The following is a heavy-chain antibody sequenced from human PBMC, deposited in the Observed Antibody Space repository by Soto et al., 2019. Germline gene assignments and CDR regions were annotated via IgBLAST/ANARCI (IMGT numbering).Heavy chain of an antibody. Sequence: QVQLQESGPGLVKPSETLSLTCTVSGGSISSYYWSWIRQPPGKGLEWIGYIYYSGSTNYNPSLRGPVTQSVDTSKNQFALRLSSVTAADTAVYYCARVAYDLLTGSYGMDVWGQGTTVTVSS. CDR3: ARVAYDLLTGSYGMDV. J-gene: IGHJ6*02. V-gene: IGHV4-59*01. CDR2: IYYSGST. D-gene: IGHD3-9*01. CDR1: GGSISSYY.